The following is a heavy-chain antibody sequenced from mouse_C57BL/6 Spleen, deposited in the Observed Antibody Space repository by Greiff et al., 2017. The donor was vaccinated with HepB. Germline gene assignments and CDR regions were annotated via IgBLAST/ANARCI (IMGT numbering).Heavy chain of an antibody. CDR3: TKRESYYYRVGC. V-gene: IGHV1-15*01. D-gene: IGHD1-1*01. CDR2: IDPETGGT. J-gene: IGHJ2*01. Sequence: VQVEESGAELLSPGASVTLSCKASGYTFTDYEMHWVKQTPVHGLEWIGAIDPETGGTAYNQKFKGKAILTADKSSSTAYMELRSLTSEDSADYYCTKRESYYYRVGCWGEGTTLAVSS. CDR1: GYTFTDYE.